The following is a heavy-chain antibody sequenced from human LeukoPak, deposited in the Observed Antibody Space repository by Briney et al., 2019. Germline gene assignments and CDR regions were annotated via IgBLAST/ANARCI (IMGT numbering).Heavy chain of an antibody. V-gene: IGHV4-59*12. CDR1: GGSIGTYY. D-gene: IGHD3-3*01. CDR2: TYFSGST. J-gene: IGHJ6*03. CDR3: ARDGVTPYYYYMDV. Sequence: SETLSLTCTVSGGSIGTYYWTWIRQPPGKGLEWIGHTYFSGSTNYNPSFKSRVTISIDTSKNQFSLKLSSVTAADTAVYYCARDGVTPYYYYMDVWGKGTTVTVSS.